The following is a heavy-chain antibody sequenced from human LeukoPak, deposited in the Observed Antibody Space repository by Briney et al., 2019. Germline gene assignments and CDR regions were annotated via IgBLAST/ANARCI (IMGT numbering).Heavy chain of an antibody. D-gene: IGHD3-10*02. CDR3: AELGITMIGGV. Sequence: GGSLRLSCAASGFTFSNYGMNWVRQAPGKGLEWVSGITGSADITYYADSVKGRFTISRGNAKNSLYLQMNSLRAEDTAVYYCAELGITMIGGVWGKGTTVTISS. J-gene: IGHJ6*04. V-gene: IGHV3-23*01. CDR1: GFTFSNYG. CDR2: ITGSADIT.